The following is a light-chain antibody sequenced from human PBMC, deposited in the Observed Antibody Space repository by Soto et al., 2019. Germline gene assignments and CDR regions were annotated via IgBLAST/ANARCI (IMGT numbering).Light chain of an antibody. CDR2: GTY. Sequence: EVVLTQSPGTLSLSPLEIVTLSFMASQSISGNYLAWYQHKPGQAPRLLISGTYTRATGIPDRFSGRGSGTDFTLTISGLEPEDFAVYYCQQYGSSPRTFGQGTKVDIK. CDR1: QSISGNY. CDR3: QQYGSSPRT. J-gene: IGKJ1*01. V-gene: IGKV3-20*01.